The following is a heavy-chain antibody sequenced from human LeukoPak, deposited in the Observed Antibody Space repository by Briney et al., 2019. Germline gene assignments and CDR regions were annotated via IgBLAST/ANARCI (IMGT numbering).Heavy chain of an antibody. CDR1: GGSISSSNW. CDR2: IYHTGSS. D-gene: IGHD6-19*01. CDR3: ARGGTTVAGTFWFDP. Sequence: SETLSLTCAVSGGSISSSNWWSWVRQPPGKGLEWIGEIYHTGSSNYNPSLKSRVTISVDKSKSQFSLKLSSVTAADTAVYYCARGGTTVAGTFWFDPWGQGTLVTVSS. V-gene: IGHV4-4*02. J-gene: IGHJ5*02.